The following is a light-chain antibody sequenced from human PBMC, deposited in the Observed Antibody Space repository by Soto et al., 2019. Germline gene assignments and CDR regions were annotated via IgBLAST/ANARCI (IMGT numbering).Light chain of an antibody. CDR2: DVA. CDR1: SSDVGGSNF. V-gene: IGLV2-14*03. Sequence: QAALTQPASVSDSPGQSITISCTGTSSDVGGSNFVSWYQQHPGKPPKLIIYDVANRPSGVSNRFSGSKSGSTASLIISRLQTEDEADYYFFSYTSSTTEVFGPGTKVTVL. CDR3: FSYTSSTTEV. J-gene: IGLJ1*01.